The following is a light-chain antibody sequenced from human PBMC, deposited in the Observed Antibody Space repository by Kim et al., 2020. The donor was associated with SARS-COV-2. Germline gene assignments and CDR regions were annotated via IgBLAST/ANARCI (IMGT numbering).Light chain of an antibody. CDR1: SSNIGAGYD. CDR3: QSYDSSLSGSYV. CDR2: GNS. Sequence: FTISCTGGSSNIGAGYDVHWYQQLPGTAPKLLIYGNSNRPSGVPDRFSGSKSGTSASLAITGLQAEDETDYYCQSYDSSLSGSYVFGTGTKVTVL. J-gene: IGLJ1*01. V-gene: IGLV1-40*01.